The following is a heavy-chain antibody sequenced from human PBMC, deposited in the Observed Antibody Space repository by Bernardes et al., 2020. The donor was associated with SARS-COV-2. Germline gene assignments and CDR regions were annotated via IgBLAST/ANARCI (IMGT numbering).Heavy chain of an antibody. J-gene: IGHJ4*02. Sequence: ASVKVSCKASGYTFTGYYMQWVRQAPGQGLEWMGWMNPNSGATNYAQKFQGWVTMTRDTSINTVYMELNRLKSDDTAVYFCARGASTRWSGYYALGYWGQGTLVTVSS. D-gene: IGHD3-3*01. CDR2: MNPNSGAT. CDR1: GYTFTGYY. CDR3: ARGASTRWSGYYALGY. V-gene: IGHV1-2*04.